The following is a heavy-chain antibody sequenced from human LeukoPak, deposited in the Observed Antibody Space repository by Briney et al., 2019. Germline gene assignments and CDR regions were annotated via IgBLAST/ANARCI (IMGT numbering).Heavy chain of an antibody. Sequence: GGSLRLSCAASGFTFSSYAMSWVRQAPGKGLEWVSAISGSGGSTYYADSVTGRFTISSDNSQNSLYLQMNSLRGEDTAVYYCAKALFGVVIMPFYYWGQGTLVTVSS. CDR1: GFTFSSYA. CDR2: ISGSGGST. D-gene: IGHD3-3*01. V-gene: IGHV3-23*01. CDR3: AKALFGVVIMPFYY. J-gene: IGHJ4*02.